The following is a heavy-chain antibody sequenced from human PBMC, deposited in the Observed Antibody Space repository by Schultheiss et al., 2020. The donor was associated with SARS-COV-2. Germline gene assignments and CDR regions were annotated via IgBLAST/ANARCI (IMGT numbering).Heavy chain of an antibody. CDR1: GFTFSSYG. D-gene: IGHD1-26*01. Sequence: GGSLRLSCAASGFTFSSYGMHWVRQAPGKGLEWVAVISYDGSNKYYADSVKGRFTISRDNSKNTLYLQMNSLRAEDTAVYYCARDSERGIVGASYYYGMDVWGQGTTVTVSS. V-gene: IGHV3-33*05. CDR2: ISYDGSNK. J-gene: IGHJ6*02. CDR3: ARDSERGIVGASYYYGMDV.